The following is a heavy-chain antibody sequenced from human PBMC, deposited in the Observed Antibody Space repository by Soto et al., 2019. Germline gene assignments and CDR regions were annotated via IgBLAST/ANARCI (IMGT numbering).Heavy chain of an antibody. V-gene: IGHV4-30-4*01. CDR3: ARMSYYYDKWYFDL. CDR1: GGSINNDDFD. J-gene: IGHJ2*01. D-gene: IGHD3-22*01. Sequence: SETLSLTCSVSGGSINNDDFDWSWLRQTPGKGLQWIGYVYYSGSSDCIPSLKSRLSMSIDKSKNQFTLKLSSVTAADTAIYYCARMSYYYDKWYFDLWGRGTLVTVSS. CDR2: VYYSGSS.